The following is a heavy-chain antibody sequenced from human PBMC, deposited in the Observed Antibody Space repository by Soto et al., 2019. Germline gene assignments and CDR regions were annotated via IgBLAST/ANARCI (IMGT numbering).Heavy chain of an antibody. CDR1: GFTSGAPG. D-gene: IGHD1-26*01. Sequence: QVQLVRPGGAWVSPGRPLNPPGLVLGFTSGAPGIHWSGRPQARELEGVAVISFDGSERHYRDSVKGRFSISRDNSRNTLYLQMNSLRGDDSAVYYCANGKDGVRYYYGMDVWGQGSTVTVSS. CDR3: ANGKDGVRYYYGMDV. V-gene: IGHV3-30*18. CDR2: ISFDGSER. J-gene: IGHJ6*02.